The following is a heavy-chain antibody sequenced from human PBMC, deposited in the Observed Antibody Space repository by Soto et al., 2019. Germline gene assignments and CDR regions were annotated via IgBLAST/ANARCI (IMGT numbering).Heavy chain of an antibody. D-gene: IGHD5-18*01. CDR3: ATQKGGYSSWNWFDP. Sequence: QVQLVQSGTEVKKPGASVKVSRKVSGYTLTELSMHWVRQAPGKGLEWMGGFDPEDGETIYAQKFQGRVTMTEDTSTDTAYMELSSLRSEDTAVYYCATQKGGYSSWNWFDPWGQGTLVTVSS. V-gene: IGHV1-24*01. J-gene: IGHJ5*02. CDR1: GYTLTELS. CDR2: FDPEDGET.